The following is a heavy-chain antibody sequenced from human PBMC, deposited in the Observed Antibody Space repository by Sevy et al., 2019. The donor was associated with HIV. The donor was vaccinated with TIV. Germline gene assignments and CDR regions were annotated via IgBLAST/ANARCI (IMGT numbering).Heavy chain of an antibody. Sequence: GGSLRLSCSASGFTFDDYTMHWVRQAPGKDLEWVSLISWDGGSTYYADSVKGRFTISRDNSKNSLYLQMYSLKIEDTALYYCAKDRGFDYGMDVWGQGTTVTISS. CDR3: AKDRGFDYGMDV. D-gene: IGHD3-3*01. V-gene: IGHV3-43*01. CDR1: GFTFDDYT. J-gene: IGHJ6*02. CDR2: ISWDGGST.